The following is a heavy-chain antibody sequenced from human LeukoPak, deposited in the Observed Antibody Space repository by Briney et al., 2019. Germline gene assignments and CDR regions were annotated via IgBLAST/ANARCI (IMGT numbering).Heavy chain of an antibody. CDR2: ISGSGGST. V-gene: IGHV3-23*01. J-gene: IGHJ4*01. CDR3: AREGDNADFDY. Sequence: PGGSLRLSCAASGFTFSSYAMSWVRQAPGKGLEWVSGISGSGGSTYYADSVKGRFTISRDNAKNSLYLQMDSLTAEDTAIYYCAREGDNADFDYWGHGTLVTVSS. D-gene: IGHD2-21*02. CDR1: GFTFSSYA.